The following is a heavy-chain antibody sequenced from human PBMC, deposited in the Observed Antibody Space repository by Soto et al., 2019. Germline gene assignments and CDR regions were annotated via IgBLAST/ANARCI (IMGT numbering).Heavy chain of an antibody. D-gene: IGHD6-19*01. Sequence: GGSLRLSCAASGFTLSSYAMHWVRQAPGKGLEWVAVISYDGSNKYYADSVKGRFTISRDNSKNTLYLQMNSLRAEDTAVYYCAKGHSSAWPYYFDYWGQGTLVTVSS. CDR3: AKGHSSAWPYYFDY. CDR1: GFTLSSYA. J-gene: IGHJ4*02. CDR2: ISYDGSNK. V-gene: IGHV3-30-3*01.